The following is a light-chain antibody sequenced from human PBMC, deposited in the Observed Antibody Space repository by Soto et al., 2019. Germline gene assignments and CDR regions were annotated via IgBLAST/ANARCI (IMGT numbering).Light chain of an antibody. CDR3: QQYGSSPLT. J-gene: IGKJ4*01. CDR2: RAS. CDR1: QSAFFSSYNKDF. V-gene: IGKV4-1*01. Sequence: DIVMTQSPDSLAVSLGERATINCKSSQSAFFSSYNKDFLAWYQQKPGQTPKVLIYRASSRATGIPDRFSGSGSGTDFTLTISRLEPEDFAVYYCQQYGSSPLTFGGGTKVEIK.